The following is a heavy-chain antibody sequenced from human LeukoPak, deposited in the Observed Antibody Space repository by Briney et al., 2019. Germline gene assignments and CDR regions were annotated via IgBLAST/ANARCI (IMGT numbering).Heavy chain of an antibody. J-gene: IGHJ4*02. Sequence: ASVKVSCKASGYTFTSYDINWVRQATGQGLEWMGWMNPNSGNTGYAQKFQGRVTMTRNTSISTAYMELSSLRSEDTAVCYCARAPIGRYCSGGSCYLNLYYFDYWGQGTLVTVSS. V-gene: IGHV1-8*01. CDR2: MNPNSGNT. CDR3: ARAPIGRYCSGGSCYLNLYYFDY. D-gene: IGHD2-15*01. CDR1: GYTFTSYD.